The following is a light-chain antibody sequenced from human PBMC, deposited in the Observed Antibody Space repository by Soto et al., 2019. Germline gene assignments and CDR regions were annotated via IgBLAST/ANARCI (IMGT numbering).Light chain of an antibody. J-gene: IGKJ5*01. V-gene: IGKV3D-20*02. CDR3: QQRSNWIT. CDR1: QSVSSSY. CDR2: DAS. Sequence: EIVLTQSPGTLSLSPGERATLSCRASQSVSSSYLAWYQQKPGQAPRLLIYDASTRATDIPARFTGSGSGPDFPINIRSLDPADFEVYYCQQRSNWITFGKGTRLEI.